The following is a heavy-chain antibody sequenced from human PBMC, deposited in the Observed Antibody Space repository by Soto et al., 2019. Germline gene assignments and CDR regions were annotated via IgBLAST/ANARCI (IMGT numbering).Heavy chain of an antibody. CDR3: ARGGYSDPDYYYYGMDV. CDR2: INHSGST. Sequence: PSETLSLTCAVYGGSFTGYYWSWIRQPPGKGLEWIGEINHSGSTNYNPSLKSRVTISVDTSKNQFSLKLSSVTAADTAVYYCARGGYSDPDYYYYGMDVWGQGTTVTVSS. J-gene: IGHJ6*02. CDR1: GGSFTGYY. V-gene: IGHV4-34*01. D-gene: IGHD1-1*01.